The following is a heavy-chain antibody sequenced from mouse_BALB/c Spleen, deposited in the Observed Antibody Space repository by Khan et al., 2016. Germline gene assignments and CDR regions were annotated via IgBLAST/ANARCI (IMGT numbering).Heavy chain of an antibody. CDR1: GYTFTNYG. J-gene: IGHJ1*03. V-gene: IGHV9-3*02. Sequence: QIQLVQSGPELNKPGETVKISCKASGYTFTNYGMNWVKQAPGKGLKWMGWINTNTGEPTYAEEFKGRFAFSLETSASTAYLQINNLKNEDTATNFSGVFYYGSSYWDFDVWGTGTTVTVSS. D-gene: IGHD1-1*01. CDR3: GVFYYGSSYWDFDV. CDR2: INTNTGEP.